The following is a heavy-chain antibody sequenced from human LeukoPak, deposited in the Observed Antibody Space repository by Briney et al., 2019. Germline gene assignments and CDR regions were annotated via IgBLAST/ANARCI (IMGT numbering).Heavy chain of an antibody. CDR1: GVTFSSHV. CDR3: AKDYGSGWYGFDS. D-gene: IGHD6-19*01. J-gene: IGHJ4*02. Sequence: PGGSLRLSCTASGVTFSSHVMSWVRQAPGKGLEWVSTISGGGGSTHYADSVTGRFSISRDNSKSTLYLQMHSLRAEDTAVYYCAKDYGSGWYGFDSWGQGTLVTVSS. V-gene: IGHV3-23*01. CDR2: ISGGGGST.